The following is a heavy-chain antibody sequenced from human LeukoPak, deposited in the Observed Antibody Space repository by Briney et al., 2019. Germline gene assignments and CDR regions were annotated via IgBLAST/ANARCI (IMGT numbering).Heavy chain of an antibody. CDR1: AFTFSTYS. Sequence: GGSLRLSCAASAFTFSTYSMNWVRQAPGKRLEWVSSISSSSSYIYYADSVKGRFPISRDKAKKSLYVQTNSLRAEHTAVYYCARDVPRFGEPKVPYYGMDVWGQGTTVTVSS. CDR2: ISSSSSYI. J-gene: IGHJ6*02. CDR3: ARDVPRFGEPKVPYYGMDV. D-gene: IGHD3-10*01. V-gene: IGHV3-21*04.